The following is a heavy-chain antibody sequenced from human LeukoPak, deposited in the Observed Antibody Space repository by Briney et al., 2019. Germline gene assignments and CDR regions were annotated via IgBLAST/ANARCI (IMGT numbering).Heavy chain of an antibody. CDR2: ISYDGSNK. CDR3: AKDRIAASGLSYYFDY. Sequence: GGSLRLSCAASGFTFSGYGMHWVRQAPGKGREWVTLISYDGSNKYYVDSMKGRFTISRDNSKNTLYLQMNSLRAEDTAVYYCAKDRIAASGLSYYFDYWGQGTLVTVSS. J-gene: IGHJ4*02. CDR1: GFTFSGYG. V-gene: IGHV3-30*18. D-gene: IGHD6-13*01.